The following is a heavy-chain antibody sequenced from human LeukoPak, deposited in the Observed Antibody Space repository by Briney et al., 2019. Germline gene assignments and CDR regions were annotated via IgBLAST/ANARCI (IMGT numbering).Heavy chain of an antibody. Sequence: PGGSLRLSCAASGITFSGYWMSWVRQAPGKGLEWVATINQDGSEKYYVDSVKGRFTISRDNAKNSLCLEMNSLRAEDTAIYYCARDRSGSYWGQGTLVTVSS. V-gene: IGHV3-7*05. D-gene: IGHD3-3*01. CDR2: INQDGSEK. CDR3: ARDRSGSY. CDR1: GITFSGYW. J-gene: IGHJ4*02.